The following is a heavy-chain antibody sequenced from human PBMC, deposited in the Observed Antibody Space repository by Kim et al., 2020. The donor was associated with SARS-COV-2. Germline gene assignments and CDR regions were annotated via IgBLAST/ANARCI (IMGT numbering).Heavy chain of an antibody. CDR2: INPNSGGT. Sequence: ASVKVSCKASGYTFTGYYMHWVRQAPGQGLEWMGWINPNSGGTNYAQKFQGRVTMTRDTSISTAYMELSRLRSDDTAVYYCARGMVTYYYYYGMDVWGQGTTVTVSS. D-gene: IGHD5-18*01. CDR1: GYTFTGYY. V-gene: IGHV1-2*02. J-gene: IGHJ6*02. CDR3: ARGMVTYYYYYGMDV.